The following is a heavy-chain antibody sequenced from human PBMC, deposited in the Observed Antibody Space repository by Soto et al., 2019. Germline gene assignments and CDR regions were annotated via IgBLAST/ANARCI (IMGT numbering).Heavy chain of an antibody. V-gene: IGHV4-30-4*01. D-gene: IGHD5-18*01. J-gene: IGHJ6*02. CDR2: IYYSGST. CDR1: GGSISSGDYY. Sequence: SETLSVTCTVAGGSISSGDYYWSWIRQPPGKGLEWIGYIYYSGSTYYNPSLKSRVTISVDTSKNQFSLKLSSVTAADTAVYYCARWIQLWSPIGRHYRYGDVWGQGTTVTVSS. CDR3: ARWIQLWSPIGRHYRYGDV.